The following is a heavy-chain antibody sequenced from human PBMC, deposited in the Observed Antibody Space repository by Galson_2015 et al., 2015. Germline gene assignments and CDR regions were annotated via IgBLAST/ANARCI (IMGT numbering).Heavy chain of an antibody. CDR1: GFPFSSYT. CDR3: TRHLGIGSGSPEF. Sequence: SLRLSCAASGFPFSSYTMNRVRQAPGKGLQWVSSISGRSTFIFYSDSVKGRFTISRDNAKNSLSLQMNSLRGDDTAVYYWTRHLGIGSGSPEFWGQGTLVAVSS. J-gene: IGHJ4*02. CDR2: ISGRSTFI. D-gene: IGHD7-27*01. V-gene: IGHV3-21*01.